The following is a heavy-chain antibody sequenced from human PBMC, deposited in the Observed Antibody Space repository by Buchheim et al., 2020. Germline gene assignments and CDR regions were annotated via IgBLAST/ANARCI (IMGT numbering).Heavy chain of an antibody. CDR3: ARAERERGYSYGYSWFDP. J-gene: IGHJ5*02. CDR2: IYYSGNT. Sequence: QVQLQESGPGLVKPSQTLSLTCTVSGGSISSGGYYWSWIRQHPGQGLEWIGYIYYSGNTYYNPSLKSRIAISVDTSKKQFSLILSSVTAADTAVYYCARAERERGYSYGYSWFDPWGQGTL. CDR1: GGSISSGGYY. D-gene: IGHD5-18*01. V-gene: IGHV4-31*03.